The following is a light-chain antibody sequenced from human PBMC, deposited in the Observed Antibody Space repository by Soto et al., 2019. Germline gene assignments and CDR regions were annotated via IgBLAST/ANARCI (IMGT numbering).Light chain of an antibody. Sequence: DIQLTQSPSFLSASVGDRVTITCRASQGISSYLAWYQQEPGKAPTLLIYAASTLQSGVPSRFSGSGSGTEFTLTISSLQPEDFATYYCHQLNTYPLTVGPGTKVDIK. CDR1: QGISSY. CDR3: HQLNTYPLT. CDR2: AAS. V-gene: IGKV1-9*01. J-gene: IGKJ3*01.